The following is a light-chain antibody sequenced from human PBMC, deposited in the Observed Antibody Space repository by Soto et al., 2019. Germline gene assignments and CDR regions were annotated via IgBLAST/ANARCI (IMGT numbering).Light chain of an antibody. J-gene: IGKJ5*01. CDR2: DAS. CDR3: QQRSNWPPLIS. V-gene: IGKV3-11*01. CDR1: QSVTTY. Sequence: EIVLTQSPDTLSLSPGERATLSCRASQSVTTYLAWYQQKPGQAPRLLIYDASNRATGIPARFSGRGSGTDFTLTISSLEPEDFAVYYCQQRSNWPPLISFGQGTRLEIK.